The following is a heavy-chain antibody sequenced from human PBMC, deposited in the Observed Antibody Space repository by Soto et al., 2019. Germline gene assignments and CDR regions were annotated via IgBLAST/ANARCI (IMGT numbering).Heavy chain of an antibody. V-gene: IGHV2-5*01. D-gene: IGHD2-21*01. Sequence: GSGPTLVNPTQTLTLTCTLSGFSLTTSGVSVGWIRQPPGKALEWLALIYWNDDKSYTPSLKSRLTITKDTSKNQVVLTMTNMDLVDTATYYCARGPRTQLWLPFAHWGQGTLVTVSS. J-gene: IGHJ1*01. CDR1: GFSLTTSGVS. CDR2: IYWNDDK. CDR3: ARGPRTQLWLPFAH.